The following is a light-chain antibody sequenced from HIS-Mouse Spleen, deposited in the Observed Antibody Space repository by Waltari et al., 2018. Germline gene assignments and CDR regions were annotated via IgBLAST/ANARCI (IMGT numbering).Light chain of an antibody. V-gene: IGLV3-21*02. Sequence: SYVLTQPPSVLVAPGQTARITCGGNNIGSKSVDWYQQKPGQAPVLVVEDDSDRPSGIPERFAGSNCGNTATLTISRSEAGDEADYYCQVWYSSSDHVVFGGGTKLSVL. CDR1: NIGSKS. CDR3: QVWYSSSDHVV. J-gene: IGLJ2*01. CDR2: DDS.